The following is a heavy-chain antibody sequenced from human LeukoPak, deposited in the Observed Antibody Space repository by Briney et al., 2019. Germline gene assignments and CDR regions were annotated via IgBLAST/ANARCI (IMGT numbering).Heavy chain of an antibody. CDR2: MNPNSGNT. J-gene: IGHJ4*02. D-gene: IGHD6-6*01. CDR3: ARLPGLVPFDY. CDR1: GYTFTTYD. V-gene: IGHV1-8*01. Sequence: ASVKVSCKATGYTFTTYDIHWVRQATGQGLEWMGWMNPNSGNTGYAQKLQGRFTMTRNTSISTAYMELNSLTSDDTAVYYCARLPGLVPFDYWGQGTLVTVSS.